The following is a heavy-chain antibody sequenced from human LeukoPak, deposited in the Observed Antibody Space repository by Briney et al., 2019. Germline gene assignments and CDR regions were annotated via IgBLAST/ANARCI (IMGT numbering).Heavy chain of an antibody. CDR3: ARGDSSSRPFDY. V-gene: IGHV4-34*01. D-gene: IGHD6-13*01. J-gene: IGHJ4*02. CDR1: GGSFSGYY. CDR2: INHSGST. Sequence: SETLSLTCAVYGGSFSGYYWSWIRQPPGKGLEWIGEINHSGSTNYNPSLKSRVTISVDTSKNQFSLKLSSVTAADTAVYYCARGDSSSRPFDYWGQGTLVSVSS.